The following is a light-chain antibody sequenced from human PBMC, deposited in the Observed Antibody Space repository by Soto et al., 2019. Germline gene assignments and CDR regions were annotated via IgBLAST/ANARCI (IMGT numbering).Light chain of an antibody. V-gene: IGLV4-60*02. CDR2: LEGSGSY. Sequence: QLVLTQSSSASASLGSSVKLTCTLSSGHSTYIIAWHQQQPGKAPRYLMKLEGSGSYNKGSGVPDRFSGSSSGADRYLTVSNLQFEDEADYYCETWESNTVVFGGGTKLTVL. CDR3: ETWESNTVV. CDR1: SGHSTYI. J-gene: IGLJ2*01.